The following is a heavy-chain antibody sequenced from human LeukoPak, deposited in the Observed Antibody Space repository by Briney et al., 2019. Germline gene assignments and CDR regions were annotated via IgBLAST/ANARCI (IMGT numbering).Heavy chain of an antibody. J-gene: IGHJ5*02. CDR2: ISYDGSNE. CDR3: ARGVPDSSGYYYSNNWFDP. V-gene: IGHV3-30*03. CDR1: GFTFSSYG. Sequence: QPGGSLRLSCAASGFTFSSYGMHWVRQAPGKGLEWAAVISYDGSNEYYADSVKGRSTISRDNSKNTVYLQMNSLRPEDTAVYYCARGVPDSSGYYYSNNWFDPWGQGTLVTVSS. D-gene: IGHD3-22*01.